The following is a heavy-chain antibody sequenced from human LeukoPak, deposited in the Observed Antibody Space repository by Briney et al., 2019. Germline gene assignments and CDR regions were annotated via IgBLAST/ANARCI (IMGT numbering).Heavy chain of an antibody. D-gene: IGHD4-17*01. CDR3: ATFTTVSTGDY. Sequence: ASVKVSCKASGYRFPRYYMHWVRQAPGQGLEWMGIINPGDGGTTYAQKFEGRLSLTRDMSTSTVYLELSSLRSEDTAMYYCATFTTVSTGDYWGQGSLVAVSS. J-gene: IGHJ4*02. V-gene: IGHV1-46*01. CDR2: INPGDGGT. CDR1: GYRFPRYY.